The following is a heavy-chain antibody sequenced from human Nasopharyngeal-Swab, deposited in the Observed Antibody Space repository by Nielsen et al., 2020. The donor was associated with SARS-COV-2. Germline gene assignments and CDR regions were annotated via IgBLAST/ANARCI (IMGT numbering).Heavy chain of an antibody. CDR1: GFGFSAHY. D-gene: IGHD2-21*02. CDR3: VRVGPYCGDDCYSRFFDY. CDR2: IRNKDKRYTT. J-gene: IGHJ4*02. Sequence: GGSLRLSCAASGFGFSAHYMDWVRQAPGMGLEWVGRIRNKDKRYTTEYAASVKGRFTISRDDSKNSLYLRMNSLKTEDAAVYYCVRVGPYCGDDCYSRFFDYWGQGTLVTVSS. V-gene: IGHV3-72*01.